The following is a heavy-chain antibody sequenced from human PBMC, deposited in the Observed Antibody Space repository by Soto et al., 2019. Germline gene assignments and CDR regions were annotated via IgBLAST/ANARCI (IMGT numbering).Heavy chain of an antibody. CDR3: ARGNPNDILTGYYYDY. J-gene: IGHJ4*02. CDR1: GGSFSGYY. Sequence: SETLSLTCAVYGGSFSGYYWSWIRQPPGKGLEWIGEINHSGSTNYNPSLKSRVTISVDTSKNQFSLKLSSVTAADTAVYYCARGNPNDILTGYYYDYWGQGTLVTVSS. CDR2: INHSGST. D-gene: IGHD3-9*01. V-gene: IGHV4-34*01.